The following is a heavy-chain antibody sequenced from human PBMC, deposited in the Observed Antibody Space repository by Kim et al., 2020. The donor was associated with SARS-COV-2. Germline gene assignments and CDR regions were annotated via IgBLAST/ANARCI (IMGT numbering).Heavy chain of an antibody. Sequence: GESLKISCQFALTTYWIAWVRQMPGTGLEWVGMIDPGDSETHYSPAFQGQVTMSVDTSIKTAYLQWNRLKASDAGTYFCARHRKAHCGGDCYSGDFWGQGTVVTVSS. CDR2: IDPGDSET. CDR3: ARHRKAHCGGDCYSGDF. D-gene: IGHD2-21*02. J-gene: IGHJ3*01. V-gene: IGHV5-51*01. CDR1: LTTYW.